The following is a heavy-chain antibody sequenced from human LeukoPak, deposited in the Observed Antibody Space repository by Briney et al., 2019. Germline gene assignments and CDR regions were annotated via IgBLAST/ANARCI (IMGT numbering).Heavy chain of an antibody. Sequence: ASVKVSCKASGYTFTGYYMHWVRQAPGQGLEWMGWINPNSGGTNYAQKFQGRVTMTRDTSISTAYMELSRLRSDGTAVYYCATTIFGVVIQGTNWFDPWGQGTLVTVSS. CDR3: ATTIFGVVIQGTNWFDP. CDR2: INPNSGGT. J-gene: IGHJ5*02. CDR1: GYTFTGYY. V-gene: IGHV1-2*02. D-gene: IGHD3-3*01.